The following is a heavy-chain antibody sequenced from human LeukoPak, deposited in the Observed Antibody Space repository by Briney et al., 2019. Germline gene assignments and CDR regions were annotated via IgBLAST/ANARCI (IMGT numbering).Heavy chain of an antibody. CDR1: GFTVSSNY. V-gene: IGHV3-53*01. CDR3: AEEPGGRGGAFDL. CDR2: IYSGGST. D-gene: IGHD2-8*02. J-gene: IGHJ3*01. Sequence: GGSLRLSCAASGFTVSSNYMSWVRQAPGKGLEWVSVIYSGGSTYNTDYAKGRFNISRENSKKPVYFQMKSLGAEGTGVYYWAEEPGGRGGAFDLWGQGTMVSV.